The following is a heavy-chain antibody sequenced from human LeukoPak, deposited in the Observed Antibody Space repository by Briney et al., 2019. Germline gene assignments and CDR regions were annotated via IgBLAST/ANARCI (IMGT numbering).Heavy chain of an antibody. CDR3: ARDGGGSYSRLSDWLFYYYYCYYMDV. D-gene: IGHD1-26*01. CDR2: INSAGSST. Sequence: PGGSLRLSCAASGFIFSSYWMHWVRQAPGKGLVGVSRINSAGSSTSYADSVKGRFTISRANAKNTLYLQMNSLSAEDTAVYDCARDGGGSYSRLSDWLFYYYYCYYMDVWGKGTTVTVSS. V-gene: IGHV3-74*01. J-gene: IGHJ6*03. CDR1: GFIFSSYW.